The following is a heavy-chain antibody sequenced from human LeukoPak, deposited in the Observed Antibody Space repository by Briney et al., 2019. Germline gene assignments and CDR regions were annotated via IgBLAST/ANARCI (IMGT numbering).Heavy chain of an antibody. CDR2: IYYSGSA. D-gene: IGHD4-23*01. CDR3: ARDMGAPDYGSYSVDY. J-gene: IGHJ4*02. V-gene: IGHV4-59*02. Sequence: SETLSLTCTVSGDSVTTYYWSWIRQPPGKGLEWLGYIYYSGSATYNPSLKSRVTISRDMSTNQFSLKMTSVTAADTAVYFCARDMGAPDYGSYSVDYWGQGTLVTVSS. CDR1: GDSVTTYY.